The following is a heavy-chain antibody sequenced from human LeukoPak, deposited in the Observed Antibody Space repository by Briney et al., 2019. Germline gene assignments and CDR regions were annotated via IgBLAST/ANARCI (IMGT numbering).Heavy chain of an antibody. CDR3: ARVDYGDYGFRANLDY. J-gene: IGHJ4*02. Sequence: SQTLSLTCTVSGGSLSSGGYYWSWIRQHPGTGLEWIGYIYYSGSTYYNPSLKSRVTISVDTSKNQFSLKLSSVTAADTAVYYCARVDYGDYGFRANLDYWGQGTLVTVSS. CDR2: IYYSGST. D-gene: IGHD4-17*01. V-gene: IGHV4-31*03. CDR1: GGSLSSGGYY.